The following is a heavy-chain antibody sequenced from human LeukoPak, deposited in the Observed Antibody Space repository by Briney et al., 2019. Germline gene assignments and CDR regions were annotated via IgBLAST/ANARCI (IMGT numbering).Heavy chain of an antibody. Sequence: ASVKVSCKASGYTFTSYGISWVRQAPGQGLEWMGWISAYNGNTNYAQKLQGRVTMTTDTSTSAAYMELRSLRSDDTAVYYCARDREAGIAVAYGMDVWGQGTTVTVSS. CDR1: GYTFTSYG. D-gene: IGHD6-19*01. V-gene: IGHV1-18*01. CDR2: ISAYNGNT. J-gene: IGHJ6*02. CDR3: ARDREAGIAVAYGMDV.